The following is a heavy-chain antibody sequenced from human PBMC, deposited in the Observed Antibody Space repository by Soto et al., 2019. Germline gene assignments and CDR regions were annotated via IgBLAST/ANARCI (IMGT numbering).Heavy chain of an antibody. D-gene: IGHD2-8*01. CDR1: GYALTGHH. Sequence: ASVKVSCKAPGYALTGHHMHWVRQAPGQGLEWMGVINPSGDSASYAHKFQGRITMTRDTSTSTVYMEVTTLRSEDTAVYYCFRCHCDNVICRPGDIWGQGTLVTVSS. V-gene: IGHV1-46*03. CDR2: INPSGDSA. J-gene: IGHJ4*02. CDR3: FRCHCDNVICRPGDI.